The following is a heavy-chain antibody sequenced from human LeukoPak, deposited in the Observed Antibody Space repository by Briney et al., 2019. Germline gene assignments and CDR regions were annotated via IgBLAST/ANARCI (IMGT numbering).Heavy chain of an antibody. J-gene: IGHJ4*02. D-gene: IGHD3-22*01. CDR2: ISSSGSTI. CDR3: ARAPSAYYYDSSGYSDY. Sequence: PGGSLRLSCAASGFTFSNYEMNWVRQAPGKGLEWVSYISSSGSTIYYADSVKGRFTISRDNAKNSLYLQMNSLRAEDTAVYYCARAPSAYYYDSSGYSDYWGQGTLVTVSS. V-gene: IGHV3-48*03. CDR1: GFTFSNYE.